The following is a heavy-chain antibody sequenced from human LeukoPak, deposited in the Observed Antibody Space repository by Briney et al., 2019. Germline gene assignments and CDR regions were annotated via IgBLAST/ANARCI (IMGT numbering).Heavy chain of an antibody. CDR2: INSDGSST. D-gene: IGHD3-22*01. J-gene: IGHJ3*02. CDR1: GFTFSSYW. Sequence: GGSLRLFCAASGFTFSSYWMHWVRQAPGKGLVWVSRINSDGSSTSYADSVKGRFTISRDNAKNTLYLQMNSLRAEDTAVYYCARARYYYDSSGYYSSDAFDIWGQGTMVTVSS. CDR3: ARARYYYDSSGYYSSDAFDI. V-gene: IGHV3-74*01.